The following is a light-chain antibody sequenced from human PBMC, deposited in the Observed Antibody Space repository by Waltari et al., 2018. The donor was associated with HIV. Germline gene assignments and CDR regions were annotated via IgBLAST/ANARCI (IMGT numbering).Light chain of an antibody. CDR1: QSVRNNF. J-gene: IGKJ1*01. CDR3: QQYGSSPPWT. CDR2: GAS. V-gene: IGKV3-20*01. Sequence: EIVLTQSPGTLSLSPGERATLSCRASQSVRNNFLAWYQQNPGQPPRLLMYGASSRATGIPDRFSGSGSGTDFTLTINRLEPEDFAVYYCQQYGSSPPWTFGQGTKVEIK.